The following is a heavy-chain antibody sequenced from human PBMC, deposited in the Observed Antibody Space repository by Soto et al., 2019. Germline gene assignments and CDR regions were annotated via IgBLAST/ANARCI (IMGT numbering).Heavy chain of an antibody. V-gene: IGHV3-33*05. Sequence: QMQLVESGGGVVQPGRSLRLSCVASGFPFREFGMHWVRQAPGKGLEWVALISYDGSDYADSVKGRFTISRDDSRDTLFLHMVNLRPDDTGVYYCARRWNYCLDLWGQGTLVAVSS. CDR3: ARRWNYCLDL. CDR2: ISYDGSD. CDR1: GFPFREFG. J-gene: IGHJ4*02. D-gene: IGHD3-10*01.